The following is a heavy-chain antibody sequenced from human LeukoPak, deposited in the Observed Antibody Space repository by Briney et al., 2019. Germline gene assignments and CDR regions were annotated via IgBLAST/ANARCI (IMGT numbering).Heavy chain of an antibody. CDR1: GFTFSSYG. J-gene: IGHJ4*02. CDR3: ARDRAPPFGGEVLYYFDY. V-gene: IGHV3-33*01. D-gene: IGHD3-10*01. Sequence: PGGSLRLSCAASGFTFSSYGMHWVRQAPGKGLEWVAVIWYDGSNKYYADSVKGRFTISRDNSKNTLYLQMNSLRAEDTAVYYCARDRAPPFGGEVLYYFDYWGQGTLVTASS. CDR2: IWYDGSNK.